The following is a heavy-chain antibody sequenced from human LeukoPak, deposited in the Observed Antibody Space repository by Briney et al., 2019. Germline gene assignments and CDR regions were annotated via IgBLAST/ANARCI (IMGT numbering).Heavy chain of an antibody. J-gene: IGHJ4*02. V-gene: IGHV3-7*01. Sequence: GVLRLSCAASGFTFSSYWMSWVRQAPGKGLEWVANIKQDGSEKYYVDSVKGRFTISRDNAKNSLYLQMNSLSAEDTAVYYCARDFSVATIPLLFDYWGQGTLVTVSS. D-gene: IGHD5-12*01. CDR2: IKQDGSEK. CDR3: ARDFSVATIPLLFDY. CDR1: GFTFSSYW.